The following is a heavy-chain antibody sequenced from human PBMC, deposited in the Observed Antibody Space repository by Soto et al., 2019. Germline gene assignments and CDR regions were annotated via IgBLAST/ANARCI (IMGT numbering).Heavy chain of an antibody. J-gene: IGHJ4*02. CDR3: AISYRSRYRDIDY. CDR2: VNPIVSMS. V-gene: IGHV1-69*04. CDR1: GYTFTNYD. D-gene: IGHD3-16*02. Sequence: ASVKVSCKASGYTFTNYDINWVRQATGQGLEWMGRVNPIVSMSNYAQKFQGRVTMTADKSTSTAYMELSSLRSEDTAIYYCAISYRSRYRDIDYWCQGVLVTVSS.